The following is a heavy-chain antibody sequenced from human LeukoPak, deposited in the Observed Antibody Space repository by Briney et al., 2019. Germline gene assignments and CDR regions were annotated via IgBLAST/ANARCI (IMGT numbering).Heavy chain of an antibody. Sequence: SVKVSCKASGGTFSSYAISWVRQAPGQGLEWMGRIIPILGIANYAQKFQGRVTITADKSTSTAYVELSSLRSEDTAVYYCARGYDSSGSNFDYWGQGTLVTVSS. V-gene: IGHV1-69*04. D-gene: IGHD3-22*01. CDR3: ARGYDSSGSNFDY. J-gene: IGHJ4*02. CDR1: GGTFSSYA. CDR2: IIPILGIA.